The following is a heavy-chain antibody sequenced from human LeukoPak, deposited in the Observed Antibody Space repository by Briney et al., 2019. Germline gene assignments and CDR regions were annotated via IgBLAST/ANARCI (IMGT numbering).Heavy chain of an antibody. J-gene: IGHJ5*02. CDR2: ISGSGDNT. V-gene: IGHV3-23*01. D-gene: IGHD3-16*02. CDR3: ARGFTFGGVIPFDP. Sequence: GGSLRLSCAASGFTFSSYAMSWVRQAPGKGLEWVSGISGSGDNTYYADSVKGRFTISRDNSKNTLYLQMDSLRAEDTAVYYCARGFTFGGVIPFDPWGQGTLVTVSS. CDR1: GFTFSSYA.